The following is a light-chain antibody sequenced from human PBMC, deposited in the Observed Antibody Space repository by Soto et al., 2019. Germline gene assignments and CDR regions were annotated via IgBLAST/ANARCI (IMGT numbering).Light chain of an antibody. Sequence: QPVLTQSPSASASLGASVKLTCTLSSGHSSYAIAWHQQQPEKGPRYLMKLNSDGSHSKGGGIPDRFSGSSSGAERYLTISSLQSEDEADYYCQTWGTDIVVFGGGTKVTVL. V-gene: IGLV4-69*01. CDR2: LNSDGSH. CDR3: QTWGTDIVV. CDR1: SGHSSYA. J-gene: IGLJ2*01.